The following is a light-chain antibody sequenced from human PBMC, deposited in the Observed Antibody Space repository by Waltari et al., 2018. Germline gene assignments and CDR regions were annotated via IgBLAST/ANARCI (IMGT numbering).Light chain of an antibody. CDR1: QSITNW. CDR3: QQYDSYEYT. V-gene: IGKV1-5*03. Sequence: DIQMTQSPSTLSASVGDRVTSTCRASQSITNWLAWYQQRPGQAPKLLIFRASLLERGVPSRFSGSGHGTEFTLTISGLQPDDFGTYYCQQYDSYEYTFGQGTYLDIK. CDR2: RAS. J-gene: IGKJ2*01.